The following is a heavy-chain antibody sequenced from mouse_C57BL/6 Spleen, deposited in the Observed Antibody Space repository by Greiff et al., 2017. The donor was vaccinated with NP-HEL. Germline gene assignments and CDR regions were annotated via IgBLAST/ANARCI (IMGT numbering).Heavy chain of an antibody. J-gene: IGHJ3*01. CDR1: GFTFSDYY. CDR2: INYDGSST. CDR3: ARGGLYGSSYWFAY. D-gene: IGHD1-1*01. V-gene: IGHV5-16*01. Sequence: EVKLVESEGGLVQPGSSMKLSCTASGFTFSDYYMAWVRQVPEKGLEWVANINYDGSSTYYLDSLKSRFIISRDNAKNILYLQMSSLKSEDTATYYCARGGLYGSSYWFAYWGQGTLVTVSA.